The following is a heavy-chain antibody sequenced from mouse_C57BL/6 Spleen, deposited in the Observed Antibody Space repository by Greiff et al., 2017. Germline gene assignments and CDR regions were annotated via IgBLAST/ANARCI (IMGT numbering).Heavy chain of an antibody. Sequence: EVKLEESGGGLVQPGGSMKLSCVASGFTFSNYWMNWVRQSPEKGLEWVAQIRLKSDNYATHYAESVKGRFTISRDDSKSSVYLQMNNLRAEDTGIYYCTGSFYLECDYWGQGTTLTVSS. J-gene: IGHJ2*01. V-gene: IGHV6-3*01. CDR3: TGSFYLECDY. CDR1: GFTFSNYW. CDR2: IRLKSDNYAT. D-gene: IGHD5-1*01.